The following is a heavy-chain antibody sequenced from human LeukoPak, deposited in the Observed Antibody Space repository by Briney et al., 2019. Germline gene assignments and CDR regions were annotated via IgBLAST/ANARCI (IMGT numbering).Heavy chain of an antibody. V-gene: IGHV1-18*01. CDR1: GYTFTSYG. CDR2: ISAYNGNT. CDR3: ASGEGYYYDSSGYLDAFDI. J-gene: IGHJ3*02. Sequence: ASVKVSCKASGYTFTSYGISWVRQAPGQGLEWMGWISAYNGNTNYAQKLQGRVTMTIDTSTSTAYMELRSLRSDDTAVYYCASGEGYYYDSSGYLDAFDIWGQGTMVTVSS. D-gene: IGHD3-22*01.